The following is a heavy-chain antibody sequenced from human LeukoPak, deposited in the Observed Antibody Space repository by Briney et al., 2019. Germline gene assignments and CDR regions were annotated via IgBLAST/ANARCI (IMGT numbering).Heavy chain of an antibody. J-gene: IGHJ4*02. CDR1: GFIFSNYG. CDR3: AKEDRGPLEMTTTRGLDY. V-gene: IGHV3-30*02. CDR2: ISYDGRNK. Sequence: GGSLRLSWVASGFIFSNYGMHWVRQAPGKGLEWVAFISYDGRNKYYADSMKGRFTISRDNSKNTLYLQMNSLRGEDTAVYYCAKEDRGPLEMTTTRGLDYWGQGTLVTVSS. D-gene: IGHD5-24*01.